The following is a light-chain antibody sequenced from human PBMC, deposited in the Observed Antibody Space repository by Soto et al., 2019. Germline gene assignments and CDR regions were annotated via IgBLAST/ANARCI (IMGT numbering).Light chain of an antibody. V-gene: IGKV3-11*01. J-gene: IGKJ4*01. Sequence: EIVLTQSPATLSLSPGERATLSCRASQSVSSYLAWYQQKPGQAPRLLIYDASNRATGIPARFSGSGSGTDCTLTISSLEPEDFAVYYWQQRSNWALTFGGGTKVEIK. CDR2: DAS. CDR3: QQRSNWALT. CDR1: QSVSSY.